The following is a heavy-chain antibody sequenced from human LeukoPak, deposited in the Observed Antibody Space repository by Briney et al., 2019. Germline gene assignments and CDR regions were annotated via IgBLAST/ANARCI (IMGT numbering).Heavy chain of an antibody. V-gene: IGHV4-61*02. D-gene: IGHD3-10*01. CDR2: IYTSGST. CDR3: ARDRFQYYGSGSYFLFDY. Sequence: SETLSLTCSVSGGSISSSAYHWSWIRQPAGKGLEWIGRIYTSGSTNYNPSLKSRVTMSVDTSKNQFSLKLSSVTAADTAVYYCARDRFQYYGSGSYFLFDYWGQGTLVTVSS. CDR1: GGSISSSAYH. J-gene: IGHJ4*02.